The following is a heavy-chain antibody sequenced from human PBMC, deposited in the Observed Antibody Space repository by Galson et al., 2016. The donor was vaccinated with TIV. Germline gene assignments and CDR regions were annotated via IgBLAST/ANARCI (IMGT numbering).Heavy chain of an antibody. J-gene: IGHJ3*02. CDR1: GFTFSTFA. V-gene: IGHV3-23*01. CDR2: ISGSGGTT. Sequence: SLRLSCAASGFTFSTFAMNWVRQAPGKGLEWVSVISGSGGTTYYADSVKGRFTVSRDNSKNTLYVQMNSLRAEDTAVYYCAKGYEGFNDASDIWGRGTMVTVSS. CDR3: AKGYEGFNDASDI. D-gene: IGHD5-18*01.